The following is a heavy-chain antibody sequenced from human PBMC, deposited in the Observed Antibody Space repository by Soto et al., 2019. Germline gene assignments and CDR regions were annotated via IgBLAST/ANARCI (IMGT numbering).Heavy chain of an antibody. CDR3: ARGNFCTNGVCPPEIVEDYYYYYYGMDV. V-gene: IGHV3-30-3*01. D-gene: IGHD2-8*01. J-gene: IGHJ6*02. Sequence: GGSLRLSCAASGFTFSSYAMHWVRQAPGKGLEWVAVISYDGSNKYYADSVKGRFTISRDNSKNTLYLQMNSLRAEDTAVYYCARGNFCTNGVCPPEIVEDYYYYYYGMDVWGQGTTVTVSS. CDR1: GFTFSSYA. CDR2: ISYDGSNK.